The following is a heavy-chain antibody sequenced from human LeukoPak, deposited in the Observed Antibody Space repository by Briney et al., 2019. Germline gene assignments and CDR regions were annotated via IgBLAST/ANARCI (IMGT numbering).Heavy chain of an antibody. CDR3: TKDTTAEPRWGDFGH. CDR1: GFNFDRYA. CDR2: ITWNSGII. Sequence: HPGGSLRLSCAASGFNFDRYAMHWVRQAPGKGLEWVSGITWNSGIIDYVDSVEGRFTISRDNARNSLYLQMNSLRPEDTAFYYCTKDTTAEPRWGDFGHWGQGTLVTVSS. D-gene: IGHD4-23*01. J-gene: IGHJ4*02. V-gene: IGHV3-9*01.